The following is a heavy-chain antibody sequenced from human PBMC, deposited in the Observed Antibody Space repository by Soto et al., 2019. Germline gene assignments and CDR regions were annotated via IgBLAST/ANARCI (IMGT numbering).Heavy chain of an antibody. V-gene: IGHV3-23*01. Sequence: WGSLRVACVSSVFTFSIYAMSWVRQAPGKGLEWVSAISGSGGSTYYADSVKGRFTISRDNSKNTLYLQMNSLRADDTAVYHCAKVRYFDWLLPDYWGQGTMVTVSS. CDR2: ISGSGGST. CDR3: AKVRYFDWLLPDY. J-gene: IGHJ4*02. D-gene: IGHD3-9*01. CDR1: VFTFSIYA.